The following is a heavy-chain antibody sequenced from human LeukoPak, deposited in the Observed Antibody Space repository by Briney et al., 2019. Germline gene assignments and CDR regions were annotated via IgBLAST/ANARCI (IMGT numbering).Heavy chain of an antibody. Sequence: SETLSLTCAVYGGSFSGYYWSWIRQPPGKGLEWIGEINHSGSTNYNPSLKSRVTISVDTFKNQFSLKLSSVTAADTAVYYCARPDSSGYYSFGYWGQGTLVTVSS. CDR1: GGSFSGYY. J-gene: IGHJ4*02. V-gene: IGHV4-34*01. CDR2: INHSGST. CDR3: ARPDSSGYYSFGY. D-gene: IGHD3-22*01.